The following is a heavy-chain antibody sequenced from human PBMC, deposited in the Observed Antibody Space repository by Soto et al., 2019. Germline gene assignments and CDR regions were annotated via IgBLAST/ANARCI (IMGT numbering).Heavy chain of an antibody. CDR1: GDSISSSTYN. Sequence: SETLSLTCIVSGDSISSSTYNWGWIRQPPGKGLEWIGCIYHTGTTYYNPSLKSRVTISVDTSKNQFSLKLSSVTAADTAVYYCARPYFSSSSMFDYWGQGTLVTVSS. CDR3: ARPYFSSSSMFDY. J-gene: IGHJ4*02. CDR2: IYHTGTT. V-gene: IGHV4-39*01. D-gene: IGHD6-6*01.